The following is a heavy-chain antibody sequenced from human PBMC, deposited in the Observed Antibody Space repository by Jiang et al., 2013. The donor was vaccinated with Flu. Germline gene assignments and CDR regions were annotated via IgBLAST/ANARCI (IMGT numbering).Heavy chain of an antibody. V-gene: IGHV6-1*01. D-gene: IGHD6-13*01. CDR2: TYYRSKWYN. Sequence: SQTLSLTCAISGDSISSSSATWNWIRQSPSRGLEWLGRTYYRSKWYNDYAVSFKSRIVITPDTSRNQFSLQVNSVTPEDTALYYCGRCCRKSSSWTGYFDYWGQGTLVTVSS. CDR3: GRCCRKSSSWTGYFDY. J-gene: IGHJ4*02. CDR1: GDSISSSSAT.